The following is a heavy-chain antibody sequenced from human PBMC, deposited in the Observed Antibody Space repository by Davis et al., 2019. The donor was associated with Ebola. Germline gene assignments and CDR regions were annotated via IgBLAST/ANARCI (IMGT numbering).Heavy chain of an antibody. V-gene: IGHV5-51*01. J-gene: IGHJ4*02. D-gene: IGHD2-2*01. CDR2: IYPGDSDT. CDR3: TRQGPTSWDS. CDR1: GYSFATYW. Sequence: GESLKISCKGSGYSFATYWIAWVRQMPGKGLEWMGIIYPGDSDTRYSPSFQGQVTFSVDRSIRTAYLQWNSLKASDTAIYYCTRQGPTSWDSWGQGTLVTVSS.